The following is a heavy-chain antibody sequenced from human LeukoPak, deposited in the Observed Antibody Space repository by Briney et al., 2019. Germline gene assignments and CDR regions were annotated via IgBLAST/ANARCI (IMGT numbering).Heavy chain of an antibody. CDR1: GYTFTGYY. V-gene: IGHV1-2*02. CDR3: ARSSPPTYYHFYYYMDV. D-gene: IGHD6-13*01. CDR2: INPNSGGA. Sequence: ASVKVSCNASGYTFTGYYMHWVRQAPGQGLEWMGCINPNSGGAKYAQNFHGRVIMTTDTSISTAYMELSSLRSDDTAVYYCARSSPPTYYHFYYYMDVWGKGSTVTVSS. J-gene: IGHJ6*03.